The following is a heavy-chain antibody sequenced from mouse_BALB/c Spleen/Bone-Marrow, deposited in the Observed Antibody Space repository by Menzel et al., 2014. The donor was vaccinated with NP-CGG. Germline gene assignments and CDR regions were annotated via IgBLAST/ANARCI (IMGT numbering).Heavy chain of an antibody. CDR3: ARHEYIYFAMDY. V-gene: IGHV5-12-1*01. CDR1: GFAFSNYD. D-gene: IGHD1-3*01. Sequence: EVHLAESGAGLVKPGGSLKLSCAASGFAFSNYDMSWVRQAPEKRLEWVAYITSGGGRPYYPDTVKGRFTISRDNAKNTLYLQMSSLKSEDTSMYYCARHEYIYFAMDYWDQGTSVTVSS. J-gene: IGHJ4*01. CDR2: ITSGGGRP.